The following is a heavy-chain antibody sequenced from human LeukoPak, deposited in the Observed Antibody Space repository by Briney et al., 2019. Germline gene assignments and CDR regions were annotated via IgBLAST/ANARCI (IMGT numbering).Heavy chain of an antibody. J-gene: IGHJ1*01. Sequence: GGSLRLSCAASGFTFSSYAMHWVRQAPGKGLEYFSAISSNGGSTYYANSVKGRFTISRDNSKNTLYLQMVSLRAEDMAVYYCASGHCSSTSCREGYFQHWGQGTLVTVSS. D-gene: IGHD2-2*01. CDR3: ASGHCSSTSCREGYFQH. V-gene: IGHV3-64*01. CDR1: GFTFSSYA. CDR2: ISSNGGST.